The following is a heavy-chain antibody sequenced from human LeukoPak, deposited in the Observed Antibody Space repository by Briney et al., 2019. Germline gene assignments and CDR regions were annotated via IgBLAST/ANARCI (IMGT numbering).Heavy chain of an antibody. CDR1: GGYFSGYY. CDR2: INHSGST. J-gene: IGHJ4*02. Sequence: SETLSLTCAVYGGYFSGYYWSWIRQPPGKGLEWIGEINHSGSTNYNPSLKSRVTISVDTSKNQFSLKLSSVTAADTAVYYCARGRHYYDSSGRIDYWGQGTLVTVSS. CDR3: ARGRHYYDSSGRIDY. D-gene: IGHD3-22*01. V-gene: IGHV4-34*01.